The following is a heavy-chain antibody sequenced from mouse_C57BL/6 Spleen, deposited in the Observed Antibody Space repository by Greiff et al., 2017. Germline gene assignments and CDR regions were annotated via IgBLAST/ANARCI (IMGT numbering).Heavy chain of an antibody. CDR3: ARDGDYAMDY. V-gene: IGHV5-17*01. CDR2: ISSGSSTI. J-gene: IGHJ4*01. Sequence: EVNVVESGGGLVKPGGSLKLSCAASGFTFSDYGMHWVRQAPEQGLEWVAYISSGSSTIYYADKVKGRFTISRDNATNTLFLQMTSLRSEDTAMYYCARDGDYAMDYWGQGTSVTVSS. CDR1: GFTFSDYG.